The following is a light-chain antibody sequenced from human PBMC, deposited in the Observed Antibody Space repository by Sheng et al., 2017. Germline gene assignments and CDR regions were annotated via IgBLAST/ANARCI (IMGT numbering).Light chain of an antibody. V-gene: IGLV2-23*02. Sequence: QPALTQPASVSGSPGQSITISCTGATSDVGSYDFVSWYQQHPGKVPKLLIYEVNKRPSGVSNRFSGSKSGDTASLTISGLQAEDEADYYCCAYAGRSTLIFGGGTNVTVL. CDR2: EVN. CDR1: TSDVGSYDF. J-gene: IGLJ2*01. CDR3: CAYAGRSTLI.